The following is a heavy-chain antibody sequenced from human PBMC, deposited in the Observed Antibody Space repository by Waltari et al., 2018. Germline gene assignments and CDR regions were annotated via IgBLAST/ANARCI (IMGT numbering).Heavy chain of an antibody. J-gene: IGHJ4*02. CDR2: NNPTASDI. V-gene: IGHV3-74*01. CDR3: TRLATELADY. D-gene: IGHD4-4*01. CDR1: GITLSKYW. Sequence: EVQLVESGGGLVQPGGSLRLSCAASGITLSKYWMVWVRQVAGKGLMWVTKNNPTASDISYADSGKGRFTISKDNAKNTLYLQMNSLRAEDTALYFCTRLATELADYWGQGTLVTVSS.